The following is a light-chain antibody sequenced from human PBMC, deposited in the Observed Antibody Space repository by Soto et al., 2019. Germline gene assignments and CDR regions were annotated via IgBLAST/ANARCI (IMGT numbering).Light chain of an antibody. CDR1: PSVSSSY. V-gene: IGKV3D-20*01. Sequence: EIVLTQSPATLSLSPGERATLSCRASPSVSSSYLAWYQQKPGLAPRLLIYDASSRATGIPDRFSGSGSGTDFTLTISRLEPEDFAVYYCQQYGSSPYTFGQGTKLEIK. CDR2: DAS. J-gene: IGKJ2*01. CDR3: QQYGSSPYT.